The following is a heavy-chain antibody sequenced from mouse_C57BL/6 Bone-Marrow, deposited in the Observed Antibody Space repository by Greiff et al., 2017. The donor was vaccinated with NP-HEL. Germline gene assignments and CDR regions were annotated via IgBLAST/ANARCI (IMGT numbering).Heavy chain of an antibody. CDR1: GYTFTSYW. D-gene: IGHD3-3*01. CDR3: ARRFLGQDY. Sequence: QVQLQQPGAELVKPGASVKLSCKASGYTFTSYWMHWVKQRPGQGLEGIGMIHPNSGKTNYNEKLKRKATLTVDKSSSTAYMQLSSLTSEDSAVYYCARRFLGQDYWGQGTTLTVSS. CDR2: IHPNSGKT. J-gene: IGHJ2*01. V-gene: IGHV1-64*01.